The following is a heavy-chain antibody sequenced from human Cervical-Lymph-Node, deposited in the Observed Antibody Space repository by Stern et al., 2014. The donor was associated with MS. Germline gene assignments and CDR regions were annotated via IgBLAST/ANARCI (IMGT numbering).Heavy chain of an antibody. V-gene: IGHV3-33*01. Sequence: QVQLMQSGGGVVQPGRSLRLSCAASGFTFSSYGMHWVRQAPGKGLEWVAVIWYDGSNKYYADSVKGRFTISRDNSKNTLYLQMNSLRAEDTAVYYCARDRGWERDAFDIWGQGTMVTVSS. D-gene: IGHD1-26*01. CDR2: IWYDGSNK. CDR3: ARDRGWERDAFDI. J-gene: IGHJ3*02. CDR1: GFTFSSYG.